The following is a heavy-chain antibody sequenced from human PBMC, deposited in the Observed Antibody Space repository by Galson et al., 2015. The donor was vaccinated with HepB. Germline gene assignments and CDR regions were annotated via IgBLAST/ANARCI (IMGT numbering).Heavy chain of an antibody. CDR1: GFTFSSYS. CDR3: ARDHSVVTKPLDAFDI. CDR2: ISSSSSTI. D-gene: IGHD2-21*02. Sequence: SLRLSCAASGFTFSSYSMNWVRQAPGKGLEWVSYISSSSSTIYYADSVKGRFTISRDNAKNSLYLQMNSLRAEDTAVYYCARDHSVVTKPLDAFDIWGQGTMVTVSS. V-gene: IGHV3-48*01. J-gene: IGHJ3*02.